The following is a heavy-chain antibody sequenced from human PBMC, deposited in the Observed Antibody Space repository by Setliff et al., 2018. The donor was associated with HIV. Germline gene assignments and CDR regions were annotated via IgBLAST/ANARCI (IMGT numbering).Heavy chain of an antibody. CDR2: IYHSGNT. D-gene: IGHD2-21*02. Sequence: PSETLSLTCAVSGGSISSSNWWSWVRQPPGKGLEWIGEIYHSGNTYYMPSLQSRVTISVDMSKNQFSLKLNSVTAADTAVYYCARGEACGGGCHYAFELWGRGTMVTVSS. CDR3: ARGEACGGGCHYAFEL. J-gene: IGHJ3*01. V-gene: IGHV4-4*02. CDR1: GGSISSSNW.